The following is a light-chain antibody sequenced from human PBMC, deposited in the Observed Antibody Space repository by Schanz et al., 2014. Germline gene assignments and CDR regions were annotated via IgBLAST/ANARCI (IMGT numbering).Light chain of an antibody. CDR2: WAS. V-gene: IGKV4-1*01. CDR3: QQYYSTPPLT. Sequence: DIVMTQSPDSLPVSLGERATIHCKSSQTLLSSSTNKNYLAWYQQKPGQSPKLLIYWASTRESGVPDRFSGSGSGTDFTLTISSLQAEDVAVYYCQQYYSTPPLTFGGGTKVEIK. J-gene: IGKJ4*01. CDR1: QTLLSSSTNKNY.